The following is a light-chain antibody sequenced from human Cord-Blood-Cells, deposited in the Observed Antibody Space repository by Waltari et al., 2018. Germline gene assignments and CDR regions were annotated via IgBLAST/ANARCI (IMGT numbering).Light chain of an antibody. Sequence: SYELTQPPSVSVSPGQTASITCSGHKVGDTYACWYQQKPGHSPVLVIYQDSKRPSRIPERFSGSNSGNTATLTISGTQAMDEADYYCQAWDSSTVVFGGGTKLTVL. CDR3: QAWDSSTVV. CDR1: KVGDTY. CDR2: QDS. J-gene: IGLJ2*01. V-gene: IGLV3-1*01.